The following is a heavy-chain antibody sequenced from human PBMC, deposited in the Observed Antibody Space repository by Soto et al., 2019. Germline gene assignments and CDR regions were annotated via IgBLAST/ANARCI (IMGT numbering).Heavy chain of an antibody. V-gene: IGHV1-8*01. D-gene: IGHD1-26*01. CDR1: GYTFSSND. CDR3: ARGLVGATRR. Sequence: QVQLVQSGAEVKKPGASVKVSCKASGYTFSSNDINWVRQATGQGRECMGWMNPNSGNTGYAQKCXXRVTMTRNTSISTAYTELSSLRSEDTAVYYCARGLVGATRRWGQGTMVTVSS. J-gene: IGHJ4*02. CDR2: MNPNSGNT.